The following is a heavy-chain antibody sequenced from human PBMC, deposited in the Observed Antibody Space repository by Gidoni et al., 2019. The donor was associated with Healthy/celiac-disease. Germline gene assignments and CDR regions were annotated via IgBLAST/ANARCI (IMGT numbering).Heavy chain of an antibody. J-gene: IGHJ5*02. CDR2: IYYSGGT. CDR3: ARANLVPYWFDP. CDR1: GGSISSYY. D-gene: IGHD6-13*01. V-gene: IGHV4-59*01. Sequence: QVQLQESGPGLVKPSETLSLTCTVSGGSISSYYWSWIRQPPGKGLEWIGYIYYSGGTNYNPSLKSRVTISVDTSKNQFSLKLSSVTAADTAVYYCARANLVPYWFDPWGQGTLVTVSS.